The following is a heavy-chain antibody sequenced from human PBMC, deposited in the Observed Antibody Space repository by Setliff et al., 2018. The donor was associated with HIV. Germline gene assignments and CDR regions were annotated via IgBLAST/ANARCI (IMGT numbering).Heavy chain of an antibody. CDR2: IIPIFGTA. D-gene: IGHD6-13*01. Sequence: SVKVSCKASGVTFSNYAISWVRQAPGQGLEWMGGIIPIFGTANYAQKFRGRVTITTDESTITAYMELSSLRSEDTAVYYCARDTGQQLVGFDIWGQGTMVNVSS. CDR3: ARDTGQQLVGFDI. V-gene: IGHV1-69*05. CDR1: GVTFSNYA. J-gene: IGHJ3*02.